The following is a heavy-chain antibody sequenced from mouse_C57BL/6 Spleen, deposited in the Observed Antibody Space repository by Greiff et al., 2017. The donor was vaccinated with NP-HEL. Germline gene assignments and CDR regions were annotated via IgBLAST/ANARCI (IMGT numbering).Heavy chain of an antibody. J-gene: IGHJ3*01. CDR1: GFSLTSYG. CDR3: AKNGGYDYDGFAY. D-gene: IGHD2-4*01. CDR2: IWRGGST. V-gene: IGHV2-5*01. Sequence: VKLVESGPGLVQPSQSLSITCTVSGFSLTSYGVHWVRQSPGKGLEWLGVIWRGGSTDYNAAFMSRLSITKDNSKSQVFFKMNSLQADDTAIYYCAKNGGYDYDGFAYWGQGTLVTVSA.